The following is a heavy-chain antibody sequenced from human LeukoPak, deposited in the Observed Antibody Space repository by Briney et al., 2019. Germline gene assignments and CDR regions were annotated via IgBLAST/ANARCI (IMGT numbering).Heavy chain of an antibody. J-gene: IGHJ4*02. Sequence: SVKVSCKASGYTFTSYDINWVRQAPGQGLEWMGRIIPIFGTANYAQKFQGRVTITTDESTSTAYMELSSLRSEDTAVYYCAREWELLNGGLYYWGQGTLVTVSS. CDR2: IIPIFGTA. CDR1: GYTFTSYD. D-gene: IGHD2-15*01. V-gene: IGHV1-69*05. CDR3: AREWELLNGGLYY.